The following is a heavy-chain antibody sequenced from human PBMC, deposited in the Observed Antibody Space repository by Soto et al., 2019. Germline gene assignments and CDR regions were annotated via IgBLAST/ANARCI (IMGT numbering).Heavy chain of an antibody. Sequence: SETLSLTCTVSGGSISGSSYYWGWIRQPPGKGLEWIGSIYYSGSTYYNPSLKSRVTISVDTSKNQFSLKLSSVTAADTAVYYCARDSSSSSSYYYYGMDVWGQGTTVTVS. V-gene: IGHV4-39*01. J-gene: IGHJ6*02. CDR1: GGSISGSSYY. D-gene: IGHD6-13*01. CDR3: ARDSSSSSSYYYYGMDV. CDR2: IYYSGST.